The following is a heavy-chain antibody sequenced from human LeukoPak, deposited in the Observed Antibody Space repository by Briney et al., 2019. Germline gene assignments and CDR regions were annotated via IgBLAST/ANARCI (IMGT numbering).Heavy chain of an antibody. CDR2: IYSDGST. CDR3: ARDQRSEGYYPWGWFDP. V-gene: IGHV3-66*02. D-gene: IGHD5-24*01. Sequence: GGSLRLSCAASGFAVSTNYLSWVRQAPGKGLEWVSVIYSDGSTYYTDSVKGRFTISRDNSKNTLYLQMNSLRPEDTAVYYCARDQRSEGYYPWGWFDPWGQGTLVTVSS. CDR1: GFAVSTNY. J-gene: IGHJ5*02.